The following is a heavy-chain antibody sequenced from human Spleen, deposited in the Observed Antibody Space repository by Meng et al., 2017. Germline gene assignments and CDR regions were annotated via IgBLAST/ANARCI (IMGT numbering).Heavy chain of an antibody. CDR1: GGSISSGGYY. Sequence: QVQLPEPGPRLVKPSQTLSITCTVAGGSISSGGYYWSWIRQHPGKGLEWIGYIYYSGSTYYNPSLKSRVTISVDTSKNQFSLKLSSVTAADTAVYYCARGACSSSCYFHNWFDPWGQGTLVTVSS. CDR3: ARGACSSSCYFHNWFDP. V-gene: IGHV4-31*03. D-gene: IGHD6-13*01. CDR2: IYYSGST. J-gene: IGHJ5*02.